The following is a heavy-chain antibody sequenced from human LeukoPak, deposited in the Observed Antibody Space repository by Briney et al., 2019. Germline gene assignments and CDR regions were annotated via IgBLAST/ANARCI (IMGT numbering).Heavy chain of an antibody. Sequence: GASVKVSCKAPGGTFSNYGMHWVRQAPGKGLEWVAFIQFDGGDIFYADSVKGRFTISRDNSKNTLFLQMNSLTTDDTAMYYCAEDQQLEPFHYWGRGTLVTVSS. J-gene: IGHJ4*02. CDR2: IQFDGGDI. D-gene: IGHD1-1*01. V-gene: IGHV3-30*02. CDR1: GGTFSNYG. CDR3: AEDQQLEPFHY.